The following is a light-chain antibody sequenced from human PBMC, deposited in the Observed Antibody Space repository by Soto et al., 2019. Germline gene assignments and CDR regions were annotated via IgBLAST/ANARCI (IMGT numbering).Light chain of an antibody. CDR1: SSDVGGYNY. Sequence: QSALTQPASVSGSPGQSITISCTGTSSDVGGYNYVSWYQQHPGKAPKLMIYDVSNRPSGVSNRFSGSKSGNTASLTISGHQAEDEADYYCSSYTSSSTLGFGGGTKVTVL. CDR2: DVS. CDR3: SSYTSSSTLG. J-gene: IGLJ3*02. V-gene: IGLV2-14*01.